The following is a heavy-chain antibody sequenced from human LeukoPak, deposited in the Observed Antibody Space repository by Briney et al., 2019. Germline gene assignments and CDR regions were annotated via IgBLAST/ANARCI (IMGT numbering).Heavy chain of an antibody. CDR1: GFTFSSYA. CDR3: ARDYGDYVYYYYGMDV. J-gene: IGHJ6*02. V-gene: IGHV3-23*01. Sequence: GGSLRLSCAASGFTFSSYAMSWVRQAPGKGLEWVSAISGSGGSTYYADSVKGRFTISRDNSKNTLYLQMNSLRAEDTAVYYCARDYGDYVYYYYGMDVWGQGTTVTVSS. D-gene: IGHD4-17*01. CDR2: ISGSGGST.